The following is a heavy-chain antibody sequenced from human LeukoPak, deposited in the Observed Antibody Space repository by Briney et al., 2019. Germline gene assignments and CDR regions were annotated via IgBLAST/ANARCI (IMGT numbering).Heavy chain of an antibody. D-gene: IGHD5-18*01. J-gene: IGHJ6*02. Sequence: SGGSLRLSCSASGFTFSSYAMNWVRQAPGRGLEYVSIISSNGGVTYYADPVKGRFTISRDNSKNTLYLQMSSLRPEDTAVYYCVKGQIWKSGYYYYGMDVWGQGTTVTVPS. V-gene: IGHV3-64D*06. CDR3: VKGQIWKSGYYYYGMDV. CDR2: ISSNGGVT. CDR1: GFTFSSYA.